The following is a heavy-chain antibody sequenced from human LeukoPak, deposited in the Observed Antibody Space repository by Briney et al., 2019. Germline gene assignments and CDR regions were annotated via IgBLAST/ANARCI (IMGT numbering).Heavy chain of an antibody. Sequence: SETLSLTCTVSGGSISSGSYYWSWIRQPAGKGLEWIGRIYTSGSTNYNPSLKSRVTISVDTSKNQFSLKLISVTAADTAVYYCARQNGGTWNYYYYMDVWGKGTTVTVSS. CDR1: GGSISSGSYY. V-gene: IGHV4-61*02. CDR2: IYTSGST. CDR3: ARQNGGTWNYYYYMDV. J-gene: IGHJ6*03. D-gene: IGHD1-1*01.